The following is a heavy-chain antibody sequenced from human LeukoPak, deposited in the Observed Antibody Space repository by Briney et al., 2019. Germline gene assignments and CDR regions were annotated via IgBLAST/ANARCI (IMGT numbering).Heavy chain of an antibody. V-gene: IGHV4-34*01. CDR3: AREVLAAAGTYDY. J-gene: IGHJ4*02. CDR2: INHSGST. D-gene: IGHD6-13*01. Sequence: SETLSLTCAVYGGSFSGYYWSWIRQPPGKGLEWIGEINHSGSTNYNPSLKSRVTISADTSKNQFSLKLSSVTAADTAVYYCAREVLAAAGTYDYWGQGNLVTVSS. CDR1: GGSFSGYY.